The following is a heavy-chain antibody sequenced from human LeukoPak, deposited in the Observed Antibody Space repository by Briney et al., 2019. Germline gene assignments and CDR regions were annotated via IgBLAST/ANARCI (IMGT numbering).Heavy chain of an antibody. CDR1: GFTFSSYW. J-gene: IGHJ4*02. V-gene: IGHV3-23*01. D-gene: IGHD3-10*01. CDR2: IIASGGTT. Sequence: GGSLRLSCAASGFTFSSYWMSWVRQTPGKGLEWVSSIIASGGTTYYADSVKGRFTISRDNSKNTVYLQMNTLRAEDTAVYYCAKGAGGSYGLYYFDYWGQGALVTVSS. CDR3: AKGAGGSYGLYYFDY.